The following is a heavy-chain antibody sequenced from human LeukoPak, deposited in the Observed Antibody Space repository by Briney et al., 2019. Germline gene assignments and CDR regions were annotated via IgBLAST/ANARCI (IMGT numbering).Heavy chain of an antibody. D-gene: IGHD2/OR15-2a*01. Sequence: PSETLSLTCAVYGGSFSGYYWSWIRQPPGKGLEWIGEINHSGSTNYNPSLKSRVTISVDTSKNQFSLKLSSVTAADTAVYYCARDFYASGFYFWFDPWGQGILVTVSS. CDR3: ARDFYASGFYFWFDP. CDR1: GGSFSGYY. J-gene: IGHJ5*02. CDR2: INHSGST. V-gene: IGHV4-34*01.